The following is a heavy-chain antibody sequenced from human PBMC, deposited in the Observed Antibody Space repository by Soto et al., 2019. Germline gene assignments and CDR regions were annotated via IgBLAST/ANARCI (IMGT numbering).Heavy chain of an antibody. J-gene: IGHJ6*02. Sequence: GASVKVSCKASGGTFSSYAISWVRQAPGQGLEWMGGIIPIFGTANYAQKFQGRVTITADESTSTAYMELSSLRSEDTAVYYCASCAAAARRYYYGMDVWGQGTTVTVSS. V-gene: IGHV1-69*13. CDR2: IIPIFGTA. CDR3: ASCAAAARRYYYGMDV. D-gene: IGHD6-13*01. CDR1: GGTFSSYA.